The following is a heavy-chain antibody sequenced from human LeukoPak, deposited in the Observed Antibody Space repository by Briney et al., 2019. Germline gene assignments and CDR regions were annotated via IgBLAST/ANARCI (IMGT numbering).Heavy chain of an antibody. J-gene: IGHJ4*02. V-gene: IGHV4-59*01. CDR3: ARETYYYDTSGYYYYYFDY. CDR1: SASISSYY. CDR2: VYYSGST. Sequence: SETLSLTCTVSSASISSYYWSWIRQPPGKGLEWVGYVYYSGSTNYNPSLESRVTISVDTSKSQFSLKPTSVTAADTAVYYCARETYYYDTSGYYYYYFDYWGQGTLVTVSS. D-gene: IGHD3-22*01.